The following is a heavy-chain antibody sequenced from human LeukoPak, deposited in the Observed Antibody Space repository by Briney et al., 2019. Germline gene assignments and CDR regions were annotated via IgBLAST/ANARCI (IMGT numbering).Heavy chain of an antibody. D-gene: IGHD6-13*01. CDR3: ARCRVYSISWCDAFDI. CDR1: GYTFTGYY. CDR2: NNPNSGGT. J-gene: IGHJ3*02. Sequence: ASVKVSCKASGYTFTGYYMHWVRQAPGQGLEWMGWNNPNSGGTNYAQKFQGRVTMARDTSISTAYMELSRLRSDDTAVYYCARCRVYSISWCDAFDIWGQGTMVTVSS. V-gene: IGHV1-2*02.